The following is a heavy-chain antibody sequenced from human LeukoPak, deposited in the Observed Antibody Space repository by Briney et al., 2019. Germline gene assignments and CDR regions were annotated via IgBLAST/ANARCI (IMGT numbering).Heavy chain of an antibody. CDR1: GYTFTSSG. CDR3: ARDYYDSSGYYSY. Sequence: ASVKVSCKASGYTFTSSGTSWVRQAPGQGLEWMGWINPNSGGTNFAQKFQGRVTMTRDTSISTAYMELSRLRSDDTAVYYCARDYYDSSGYYSYWGQGTLVTVSS. J-gene: IGHJ4*02. CDR2: INPNSGGT. V-gene: IGHV1-2*02. D-gene: IGHD3-22*01.